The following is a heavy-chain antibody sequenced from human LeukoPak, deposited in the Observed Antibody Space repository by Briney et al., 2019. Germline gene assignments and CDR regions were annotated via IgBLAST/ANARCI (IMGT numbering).Heavy chain of an antibody. V-gene: IGHV1-18*01. CDR3: ARATWKGEVFDY. CDR2: ISAYNGNT. CDR1: GYTFTNYG. D-gene: IGHD1-1*01. J-gene: IGHJ4*02. Sequence: ASVKVSCKASGYTFTNYGINCVRQAPGQGLEWMGWISAYNGNTNYAQKLQGRVTMTTDTSTSTAYMELRSLRSDDTAVYYCARATWKGEVFDYWGQGTLVTVSS.